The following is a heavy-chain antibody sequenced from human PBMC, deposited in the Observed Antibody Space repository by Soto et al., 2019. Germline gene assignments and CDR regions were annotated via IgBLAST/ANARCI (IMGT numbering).Heavy chain of an antibody. Sequence: GGSLRLSCAASGFTFSNAWMNWVRQAPGKGLEWVGRIKSKTDGGTTDYAAPVKGRFTISRDDSKNTRYLQMNSLKTEDTAVYYCTTLIWDYYGSGSYYTMTYNWFDPWGQGTLVTVSS. J-gene: IGHJ5*02. CDR1: GFTFSNAW. V-gene: IGHV3-15*07. CDR2: IKSKTDGGTT. D-gene: IGHD3-10*01. CDR3: TTLIWDYYGSGSYYTMTYNWFDP.